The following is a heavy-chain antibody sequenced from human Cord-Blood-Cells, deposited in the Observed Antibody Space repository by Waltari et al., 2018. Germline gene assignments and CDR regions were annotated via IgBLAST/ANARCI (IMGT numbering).Heavy chain of an antibody. J-gene: IGHJ3*02. Sequence: QVQLVESGGGVVQPGRSLRLSCAASGFTFTSSGMHWVRQAPGKGLEWVAVISYDGSNKYYADSVKGRFTISRDNSKNTLYLQMNSLRAEDTAVYYCAKDPWGAHDAFDIWGQGTMVTVSS. CDR1: GFTFTSSG. D-gene: IGHD7-27*01. V-gene: IGHV3-30*18. CDR3: AKDPWGAHDAFDI. CDR2: ISYDGSNK.